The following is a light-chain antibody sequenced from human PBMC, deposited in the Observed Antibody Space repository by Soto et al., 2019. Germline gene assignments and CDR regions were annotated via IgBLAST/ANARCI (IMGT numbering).Light chain of an antibody. Sequence: EIVLTQSPGTLSLSPGERATLSCRASQSITSSQLAWYQHRPGQAPRLLTYGASSRASGIPDMFSGSGSRTDFTLTISRLESEDFAVYYCQQYGSLTFTFGGGTKVEIK. CDR3: QQYGSLTFT. CDR2: GAS. J-gene: IGKJ4*01. V-gene: IGKV3-20*01. CDR1: QSITSSQ.